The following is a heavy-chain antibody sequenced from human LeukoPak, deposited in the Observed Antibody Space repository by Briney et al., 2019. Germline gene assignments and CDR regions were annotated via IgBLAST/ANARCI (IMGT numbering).Heavy chain of an antibody. CDR3: ARGYCTNGVCYTTFDY. D-gene: IGHD2-8*01. CDR1: GYTFTGYY. J-gene: IGHJ4*02. V-gene: IGHV1-46*01. CDR2: INPSGGST. Sequence: GASVEVSCKASGYTFTGYYMHWVRQAPGQGLEWMGIINPSGGSTSYAQKFQGRVTMTRDMSTSTVYMELSSLRSEDTAVYYCARGYCTNGVCYTTFDYWGQGTLVTVSS.